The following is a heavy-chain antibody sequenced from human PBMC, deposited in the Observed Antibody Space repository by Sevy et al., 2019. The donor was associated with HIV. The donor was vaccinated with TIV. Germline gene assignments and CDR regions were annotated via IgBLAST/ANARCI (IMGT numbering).Heavy chain of an antibody. J-gene: IGHJ4*02. Sequence: ASVKVSCKASGHTFSDYYIQWVRQAPGQGLEWMGWINSNSGAISYAQKFRDRDTMTSDTSISTAYMELSRLRSDDTAVYYCATQYSYDYWGQGTLVTVSS. CDR1: GHTFSDYY. V-gene: IGHV1-2*02. D-gene: IGHD4-4*01. CDR3: ATQYSYDY. CDR2: INSNSGAI.